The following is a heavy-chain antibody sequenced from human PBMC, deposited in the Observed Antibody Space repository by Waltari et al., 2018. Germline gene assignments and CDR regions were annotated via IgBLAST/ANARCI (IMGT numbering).Heavy chain of an antibody. V-gene: IGHV4-59*01. CDR1: GGSISSYY. Sequence: QVQLQESGPGLVKPSETLSLTCTVSGGSISSYYWSWIRQPPGKGLEWIGYIYYSGSTTYNPSLKSRVTISVDTSKNQFSLKLSSVTAADTAVYYCARETLTTIFGVVMRGGMDVWGQGTTVTVSS. CDR2: IYYSGST. D-gene: IGHD3-3*01. J-gene: IGHJ6*02. CDR3: ARETLTTIFGVVMRGGMDV.